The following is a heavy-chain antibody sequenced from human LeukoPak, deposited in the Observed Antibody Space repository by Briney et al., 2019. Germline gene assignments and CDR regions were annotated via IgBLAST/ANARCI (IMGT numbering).Heavy chain of an antibody. CDR2: VYHTGST. CDR1: GYPISSGYY. V-gene: IGHV4-38-2*01. J-gene: IGHJ4*02. Sequence: SETLSLTCAVSGYPISSGYYWVWIRQPPGKGLEWIGSVYHTGSTYYHPSLKSRVTISLDTSKNQFSLRLTSVTAADTALYYCASHYYASSGSLFDSWGRGSLVTVSS. D-gene: IGHD3-22*01. CDR3: ASHYYASSGSLFDS.